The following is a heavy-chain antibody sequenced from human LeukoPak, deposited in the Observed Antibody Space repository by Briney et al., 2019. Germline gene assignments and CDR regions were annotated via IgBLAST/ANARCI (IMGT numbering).Heavy chain of an antibody. V-gene: IGHV3-30*03. CDR1: GFNLSNYG. J-gene: IGHJ4*02. CDR3: AIGPDYGSAGS. D-gene: IGHD3-10*01. Sequence: PGRSLRLSCAASGFNLSNYGMHWVRQAPGKGLEWVAAISHEGSDKYYAESVKGRFTISRDNSKNTLYVQMNSLRVEDTAVYYCAIGPDYGSAGSWGQGTLVTVSS. CDR2: ISHEGSDK.